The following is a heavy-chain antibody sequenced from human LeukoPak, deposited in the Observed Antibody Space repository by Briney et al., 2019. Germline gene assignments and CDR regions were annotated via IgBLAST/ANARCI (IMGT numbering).Heavy chain of an antibody. CDR1: GGSISSSSYY. Sequence: PSETLSLTCTVSGGSISSSSYYSGWTRHPPGKAMECIGSIYYSGSTYYNPSLKSRVAISLDTSENQLSLKLSSVTAADTAVYYCARRNTAKGAFDIWGQGTMVTVSS. CDR2: IYYSGST. D-gene: IGHD5-18*01. CDR3: ARRNTAKGAFDI. V-gene: IGHV4-39*01. J-gene: IGHJ3*02.